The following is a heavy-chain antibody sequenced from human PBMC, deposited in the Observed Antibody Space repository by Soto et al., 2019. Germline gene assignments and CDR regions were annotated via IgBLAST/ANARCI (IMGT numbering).Heavy chain of an antibody. D-gene: IGHD3-9*01. CDR3: ARDRDWAFDY. V-gene: IGHV3-11*04. CDR1: GGSISSSSYY. J-gene: IGHJ4*02. Sequence: PSETLSLTCTVSGGSISSSSYYWGWIRQAPGKGLEWVSYIFVDSTTIYYADSVKGRFTVSRDNAQNSLFLLINSLRAEDTAVYYCARDRDWAFDYWGRGTLVTVSS. CDR2: IFVDSTTI.